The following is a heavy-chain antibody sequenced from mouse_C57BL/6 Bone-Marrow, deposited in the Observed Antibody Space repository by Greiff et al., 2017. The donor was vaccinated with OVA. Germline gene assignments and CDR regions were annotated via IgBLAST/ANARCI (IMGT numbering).Heavy chain of an antibody. J-gene: IGHJ2*01. V-gene: IGHV1-69*01. CDR3: ARWGGVVADY. Sequence: QVQLQQPGAELVMPGASVKLSCKASGYTFTSYWMHWVKQRPGQGLEWIGEIDPSDSYTNYNQKFKGKSTLTVDKSSSTAYMQLSSLTSEDSAVYYCARWGGVVADYWGQGTTLTVSS. CDR1: GYTFTSYW. D-gene: IGHD1-1*01. CDR2: IDPSDSYT.